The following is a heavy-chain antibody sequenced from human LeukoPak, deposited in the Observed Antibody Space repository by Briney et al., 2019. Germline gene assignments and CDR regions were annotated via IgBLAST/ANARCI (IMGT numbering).Heavy chain of an antibody. CDR3: TRQGYSGYDEPLDY. D-gene: IGHD5-12*01. J-gene: IGHJ4*02. CDR1: GFTFSGSA. Sequence: QSGGSLRLSCAASGFTFSGSAMHWVRQASGKGLEWVGRIRSKANSYATAYAASVKGRFTISRDDSKNTAYLQMNSLKTEDTAVYYCTRQGYSGYDEPLDYWGQGTLVTVSS. V-gene: IGHV3-73*01. CDR2: IRSKANSYAT.